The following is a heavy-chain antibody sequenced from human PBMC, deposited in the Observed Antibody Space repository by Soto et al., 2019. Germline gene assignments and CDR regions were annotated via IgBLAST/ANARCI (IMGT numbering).Heavy chain of an antibody. CDR2: ISDSGHYI. J-gene: IGHJ4*02. CDR1: GFTFSTYG. D-gene: IGHD3-22*01. CDR3: ARDLSRGITMIGLEIHY. Sequence: PGGSLRLSCAASGFTFSTYGMNWVRQAPGKGLEWLSSISDSGHYIYYAESVKGRFTFSRDNSKNTLYLQMSSLRVDDTAVYYCARDLSRGITMIGLEIHYWGQGTQVTSPQ. V-gene: IGHV3-21*01.